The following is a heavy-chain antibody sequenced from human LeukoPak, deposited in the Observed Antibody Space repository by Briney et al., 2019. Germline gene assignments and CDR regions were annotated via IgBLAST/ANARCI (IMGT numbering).Heavy chain of an antibody. Sequence: SETLSLTCTGSGGAISSYYWSWIRQPPGKGLEWMGYIYYSGSTNHTPSLKSRVTISVDTSKNQFSLKLSSVTAADTAVYYCARGRDYYYYTDVWGKGTTVTVSS. V-gene: IGHV4-59*01. J-gene: IGHJ6*03. CDR2: IYYSGST. CDR3: ARGRDYYYYTDV. CDR1: GGAISSYY.